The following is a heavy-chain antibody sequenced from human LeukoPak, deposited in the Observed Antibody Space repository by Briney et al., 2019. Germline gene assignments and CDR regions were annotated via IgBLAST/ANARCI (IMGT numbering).Heavy chain of an antibody. CDR3: ARADSSGWQEFDY. V-gene: IGHV4-59*12. Sequence: SETLSLTCTVSGGSISSYYWSWIRQPPGKGLEWIGSFYYSASTYYNPSLKSRVTISIDTSKNQFSLKLNSVTAADTAVYYCARADSSGWQEFDYWGQGTLVTVSS. CDR2: FYYSAST. CDR1: GGSISSYY. J-gene: IGHJ4*02. D-gene: IGHD6-19*01.